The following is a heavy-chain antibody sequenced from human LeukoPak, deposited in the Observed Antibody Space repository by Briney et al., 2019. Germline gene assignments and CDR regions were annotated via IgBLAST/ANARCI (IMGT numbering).Heavy chain of an antibody. CDR3: ARALPCGGDCFSFDT. V-gene: IGHV4-59*01. Sequence: SETLSLTCNVSGGSISGFYWSWIRQSPEKSLECIGYMHYTGSRNYSPSLESRVTMSVDTAQNQFSLRLRSVTAADTAVYYCARALPCGGDCFSFDTWGQGTLVTVSS. CDR2: MHYTGSR. J-gene: IGHJ4*02. CDR1: GGSISGFY. D-gene: IGHD2-21*02.